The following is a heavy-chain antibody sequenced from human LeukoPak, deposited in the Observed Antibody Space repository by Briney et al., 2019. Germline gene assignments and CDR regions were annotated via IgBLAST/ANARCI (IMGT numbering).Heavy chain of an antibody. J-gene: IGHJ5*02. D-gene: IGHD3-3*01. Sequence: ASVKVSCKVSGYTLTELSMHWVRQAPGKGLEWMGGFDPEDGETIYAQKFQGRVTMTEDTSTDTAYMELSSLRSEDTAVYYCATSGRGTIFGVVTNWFDPWGQGTLVTVSS. CDR1: GYTLTELS. CDR3: ATSGRGTIFGVVTNWFDP. V-gene: IGHV1-24*01. CDR2: FDPEDGET.